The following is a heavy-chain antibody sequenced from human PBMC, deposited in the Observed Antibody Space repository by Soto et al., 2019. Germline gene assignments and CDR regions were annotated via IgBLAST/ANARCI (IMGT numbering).Heavy chain of an antibody. CDR2: IYYSGST. CDR1: GGSISSGDYY. V-gene: IGHV4-30-4*01. D-gene: IGHD2-2*03. Sequence: QVQLQESGPGLVKPSQTLSLTCTVSGGSISSGDYYWSWIRQPPGKGLEWIGYIYYSGSTYYHPSLKSRVTISVDTSKNQFSLKLSSVTAADTAVYYCARHGYCSSTSCYAGGGWFDPWGQGTLVTVSS. J-gene: IGHJ5*02. CDR3: ARHGYCSSTSCYAGGGWFDP.